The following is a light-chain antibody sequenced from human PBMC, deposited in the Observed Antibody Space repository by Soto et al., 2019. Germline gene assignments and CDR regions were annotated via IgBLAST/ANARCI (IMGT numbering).Light chain of an antibody. Sequence: DIPMTQSRSTLSASVGDRFTITCRASQSISSWLAWYQQKPGKAPKLLIYQASSLESGVPSRFSGSGSGTEFTLAISSLQADDFATYYCQQYKSYSLTFGGGTKVDIK. V-gene: IGKV1-5*03. CDR2: QAS. CDR1: QSISSW. CDR3: QQYKSYSLT. J-gene: IGKJ4*01.